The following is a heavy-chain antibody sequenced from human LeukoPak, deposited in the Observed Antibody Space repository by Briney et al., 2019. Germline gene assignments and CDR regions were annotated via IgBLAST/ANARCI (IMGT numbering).Heavy chain of an antibody. J-gene: IGHJ5*02. CDR1: GGSVSSNSYY. D-gene: IGHD5/OR15-5a*01. V-gene: IGHV4-61*01. CDR2: LFYSGGT. CDR3: ARCGVYGNNWFDP. Sequence: SETLSLTCTVSGGSVSSNSYYWSWIRQPPGKGLECIGYLFYSGGTNYNPSLKSRVTISVDTSKNQFSLKLSSVTAADTAVYYCARCGVYGNNWFDPWGQGTLVTVSS.